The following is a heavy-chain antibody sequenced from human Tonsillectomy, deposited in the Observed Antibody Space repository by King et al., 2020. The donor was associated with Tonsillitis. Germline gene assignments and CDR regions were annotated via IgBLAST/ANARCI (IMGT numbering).Heavy chain of an antibody. J-gene: IGHJ4*02. V-gene: IGHV3-23*01. CDR1: GFTFSSYA. CDR2: ISGRGGGT. Sequence: VQLLESGGVLVQPGGSLRLSCADSGFTFSSYAMSWIRPAPGNGLEWVSAISGRGGGTSYGDSVKGRLTISRDNSKNTLYLQMNSLRAEDTAVYYCAKLGSFDYWGQGTLVTVSS. CDR3: AKLGSFDY. D-gene: IGHD3-10*01.